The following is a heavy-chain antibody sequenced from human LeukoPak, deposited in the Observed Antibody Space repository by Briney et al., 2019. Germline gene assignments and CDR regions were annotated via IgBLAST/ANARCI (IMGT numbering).Heavy chain of an antibody. CDR2: INHSGST. CDR1: GGSFSGYY. D-gene: IGHD3-10*01. J-gene: IGHJ5*02. V-gene: IGHV4-34*01. Sequence: SETLSLTCAVYGGSFSGYYWSWIRQPPGKGLEWIGEINHSGSTNHNPSLKSRVTISVDTSKNQFSLKLSSVTAADTAVYYCARDYYGSGSYPRWFDPWGQGTLVTVSS. CDR3: ARDYYGSGSYPRWFDP.